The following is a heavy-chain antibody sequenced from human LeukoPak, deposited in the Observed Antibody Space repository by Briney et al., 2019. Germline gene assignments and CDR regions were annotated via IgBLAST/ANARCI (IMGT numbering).Heavy chain of an antibody. D-gene: IGHD3-16*01. CDR2: IIPIFGTA. Sequence: ASVKVSCKASGGTFSSYAISWVRQAPGQGLEWMGGIIPIFGTANYAQKFQGRVTITADESTSTAYMELSSLRSEDTAVYYCARVNYIMGSYSDYWGQGTLVTVSS. J-gene: IGHJ4*02. V-gene: IGHV1-69*01. CDR1: GGTFSSYA. CDR3: ARVNYIMGSYSDY.